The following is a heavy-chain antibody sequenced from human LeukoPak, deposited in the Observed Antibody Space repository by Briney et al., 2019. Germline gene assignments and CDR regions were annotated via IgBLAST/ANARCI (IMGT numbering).Heavy chain of an antibody. CDR3: ANALGGDDSSGPLYYFDY. V-gene: IGHV1-69*04. Sequence: PTASVKVSCKASGGTFSSYAISWVRQAPGQGLEWMGRIIPILGIANYAQKFQGRVTITADKSTSTAYMELSSLRSEDTAVYYCANALGGDDSSGPLYYFDYWGQGTLVTVSS. D-gene: IGHD3-22*01. CDR1: GGTFSSYA. J-gene: IGHJ4*02. CDR2: IIPILGIA.